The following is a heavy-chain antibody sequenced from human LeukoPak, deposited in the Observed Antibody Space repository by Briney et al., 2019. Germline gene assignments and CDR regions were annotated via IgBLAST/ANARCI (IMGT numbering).Heavy chain of an antibody. CDR2: ISSSHTYI. Sequence: GGSLRLSCAGSGFTFSRYTMNWVRQAPGKGLEWVSSISSSHTYIYYADSVKGRFTISRDNAKNSLFLQMNSLRGEDTAVYYCARCTTGKTFGSLREIKKSREIDYWGQGTLVTVSS. V-gene: IGHV3-21*01. CDR3: ARCTTGKTFGSLREIKKSREIDY. J-gene: IGHJ4*02. CDR1: GFTFSRYT. D-gene: IGHD1-1*01.